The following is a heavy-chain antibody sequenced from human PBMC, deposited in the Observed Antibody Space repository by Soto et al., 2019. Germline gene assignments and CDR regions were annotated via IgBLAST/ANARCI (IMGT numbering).Heavy chain of an antibody. CDR2: ISYDGSNK. J-gene: IGHJ2*01. V-gene: IGHV3-30*18. D-gene: IGHD3-9*01. Sequence: QVQLVESGGGVVQPGRSLRLSCAASGFTFSSYGMHWVRQAPGKGLEWVAVISYDGSNKYYADSVKGRFTISRDNSKNTLYLQMNSLRAEDTAVYYCAKSLFWPGYFDLWGRGTLVTVSS. CDR3: AKSLFWPGYFDL. CDR1: GFTFSSYG.